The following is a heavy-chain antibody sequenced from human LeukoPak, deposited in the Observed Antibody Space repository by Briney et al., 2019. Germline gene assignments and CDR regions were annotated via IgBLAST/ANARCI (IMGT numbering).Heavy chain of an antibody. CDR1: GFTFSSYA. Sequence: GGSLRLSCEASGFTFSSYALSWVRQAPGKGLEWVSAISGSGGSTYYADSVKGRFTISRDNSKNTLYLQMNSLREEDTAVYYCAKGLRWGPGGDYFDYWGQGTLVTVSS. CDR2: ISGSGGST. D-gene: IGHD4-23*01. CDR3: AKGLRWGPGGDYFDY. V-gene: IGHV3-23*01. J-gene: IGHJ4*02.